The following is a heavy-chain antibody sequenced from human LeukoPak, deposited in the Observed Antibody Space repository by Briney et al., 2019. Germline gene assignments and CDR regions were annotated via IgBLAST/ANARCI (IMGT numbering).Heavy chain of an antibody. V-gene: IGHV3-23*01. CDR3: AKIFGVVIN. CDR2: ISGSGGST. J-gene: IGHJ4*02. Sequence: PGGSLRLSCAASGFTFSSYAISWVRETPGKGLEWGSAISGSGGSTYYADSVKGRFTISRDNSKNTLYLQMNSLRAEDTAVYYCAKIFGVVINWGQGTLVTVSS. CDR1: GFTFSSYA. D-gene: IGHD3-3*01.